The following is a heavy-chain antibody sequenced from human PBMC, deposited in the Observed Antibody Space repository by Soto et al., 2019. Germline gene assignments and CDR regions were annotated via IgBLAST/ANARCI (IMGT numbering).Heavy chain of an antibody. Sequence: EVQLLESGGGLVQPGGSLRLSCAASGFTFSSYAMSWVRQAPGKGLEWVSAISGSGVSKYYADSVKGRFTISRDNSKNTRYLQRNSLRAEDTAVYYCAKEHHYSSSWSEFDYWGQGTLVTVSS. D-gene: IGHD6-13*01. J-gene: IGHJ4*02. V-gene: IGHV3-23*01. CDR1: GFTFSSYA. CDR3: AKEHHYSSSWSEFDY. CDR2: ISGSGVSK.